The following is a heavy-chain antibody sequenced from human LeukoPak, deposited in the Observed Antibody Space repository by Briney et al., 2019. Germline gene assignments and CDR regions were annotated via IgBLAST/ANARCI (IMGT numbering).Heavy chain of an antibody. CDR3: ARRKSDWLLDGFDI. V-gene: IGHV4-59*08. Sequence: SETPSLTCTVSGGSIDSDYWSWIRQPPGKGLEWMGNIYYSGTTGYNPSLKSRVIISLDMSKNQFSLRLSSVTAADTAVYYCARRKSDWLLDGFDIWGQGTLVTVSS. CDR1: GGSIDSDY. CDR2: IYYSGTT. D-gene: IGHD3-9*01. J-gene: IGHJ3*02.